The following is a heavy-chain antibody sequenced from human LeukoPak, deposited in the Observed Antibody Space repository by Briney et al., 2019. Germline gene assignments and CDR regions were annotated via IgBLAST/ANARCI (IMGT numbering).Heavy chain of an antibody. CDR2: IYYRGST. J-gene: IGHJ6*02. Sequence: SETLSLTCTVSGGSISSGGYYWSWIRQHPGKGLEWIGYIYYRGSTYYNPSLKSRVTISVDTSKNQFSLKLSSVTAADTAVYYCATSQDYYYYGMDVWGQGTTVTVSS. CDR3: ATSQDYYYYGMDV. CDR1: GGSISSGGYY. V-gene: IGHV4-31*03.